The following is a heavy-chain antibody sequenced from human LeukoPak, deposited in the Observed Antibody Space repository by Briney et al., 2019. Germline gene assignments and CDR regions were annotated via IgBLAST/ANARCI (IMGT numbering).Heavy chain of an antibody. V-gene: IGHV3-72*01. J-gene: IGHJ4*02. CDR3: ARSRNRFDDY. CDR1: GFTFNSYS. Sequence: GRSLRLSCAASGFTFNSYSMNWVRQAPGKGPEWIAHCRKKLYAHTTEYAASVKGRFTISRDDSKNVLYLQMNSLKTEDTAVYFCARSRNRFDDYWGQGALVTVSS. CDR2: CRKKLYAHTT.